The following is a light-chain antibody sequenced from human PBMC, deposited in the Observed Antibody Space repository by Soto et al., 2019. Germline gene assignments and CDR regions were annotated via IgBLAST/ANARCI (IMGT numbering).Light chain of an antibody. J-gene: IGKJ1*01. CDR1: QDIRDH. Sequence: DIQMTQSPSSLSASVGARVTITCQASQDIRDHLNWFQQKPGKAPKPLMYGASSLETGVPSRFSGSGSGTDFTFTISSLQPEDIATYYCQQYDNLPRTFGQGTKVEIK. V-gene: IGKV1-33*01. CDR2: GAS. CDR3: QQYDNLPRT.